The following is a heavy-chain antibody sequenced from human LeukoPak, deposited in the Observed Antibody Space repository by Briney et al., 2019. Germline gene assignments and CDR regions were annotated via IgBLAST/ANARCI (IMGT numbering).Heavy chain of an antibody. V-gene: IGHV3-48*03. J-gene: IGHJ4*02. CDR2: ISSSGSTI. D-gene: IGHD2-2*01. Sequence: PGGSLRLSCAASGFTFSSYEMNWVRQAPGKGLEWVSYISSSGSTIYYADSVKGRFTISRDNAKNSLYLQMNSLRAEDTAVYYCASDTPYCSSTSCQPGVDYWGQGTLVTVSS. CDR1: GFTFSSYE. CDR3: ASDTPYCSSTSCQPGVDY.